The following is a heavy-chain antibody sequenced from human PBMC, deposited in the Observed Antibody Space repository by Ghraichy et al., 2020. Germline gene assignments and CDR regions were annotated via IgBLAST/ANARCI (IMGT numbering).Heavy chain of an antibody. CDR2: MNPNSGNT. V-gene: IGHV1-8*01. D-gene: IGHD3-10*01. CDR1: GYTFTSYD. CDR3: ARGRGITMVQGVIITKDNYYYYYGMDV. Sequence: ASVKVSCKASGYTFTSYDINWVRQATGQGLEWMGWMNPNSGNTGYAQKFQGRVTMTRNTSISTAYMELSSLRSEDTAVYYCARGRGITMVQGVIITKDNYYYYYGMDVWGQGTTVTVSS. J-gene: IGHJ6*02.